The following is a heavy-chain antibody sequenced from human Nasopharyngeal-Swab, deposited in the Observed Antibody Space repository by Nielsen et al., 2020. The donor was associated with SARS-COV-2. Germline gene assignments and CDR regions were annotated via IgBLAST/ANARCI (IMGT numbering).Heavy chain of an antibody. D-gene: IGHD6-19*01. V-gene: IGHV3-74*01. Sequence: GESLKISCAASGFTFSSYWMHWVRQAPGKGLVWVSRINSDGSSTSYADSVKGRFTISRDNAKNTLYLQMNSLRAEDTAVDYCARDQRSSGDAFDIWGQGTMVTVSS. CDR2: INSDGSST. CDR1: GFTFSSYW. J-gene: IGHJ3*02. CDR3: ARDQRSSGDAFDI.